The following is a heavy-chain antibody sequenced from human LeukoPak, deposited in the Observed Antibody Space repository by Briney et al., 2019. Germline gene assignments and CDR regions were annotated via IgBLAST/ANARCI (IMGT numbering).Heavy chain of an antibody. Sequence: GGSLRLSCAASGFTFSNYWMTWVRQAPGKGLEWVAHINQDGSEEHYMDSVKARFTTSRDNAKSSLSLQMNSLRAEDTAVYYCVRDGGVSGYDLLDYWGQGTLVTVSS. CDR3: VRDGGVSGYDLLDY. CDR1: GFTFSNYW. D-gene: IGHD5-12*01. J-gene: IGHJ4*02. CDR2: INQDGSEE. V-gene: IGHV3-7*01.